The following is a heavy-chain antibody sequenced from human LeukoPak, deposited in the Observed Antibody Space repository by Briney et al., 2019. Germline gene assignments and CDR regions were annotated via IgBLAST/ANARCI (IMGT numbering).Heavy chain of an antibody. CDR1: GFTFSDYD. J-gene: IGHJ4*02. V-gene: IGHV3-13*01. CDR2: IGTAGDT. Sequence: GGSLRLSCAASGFTFSDYDMHWVRQATGKGLEWVSAIGTAGDTYYTGSVKGRFTISRENAKNSLYLQMNSLRAGDTAVCYCARVAKERVGGVYYFDYWGQGNLVTVSS. D-gene: IGHD1-1*01. CDR3: ARVAKERVGGVYYFDY.